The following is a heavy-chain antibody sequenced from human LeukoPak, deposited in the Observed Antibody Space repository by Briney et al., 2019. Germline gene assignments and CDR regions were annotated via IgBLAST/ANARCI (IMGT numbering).Heavy chain of an antibody. D-gene: IGHD2-15*01. J-gene: IGHJ4*02. Sequence: GRSLRLSCAASGFTFSSYGMHWVRQAPGKGLEGVAVISYDGSNKYYADSVKGRFTISRDNSKNTLYLQMNSLRAEDTAVYYCAKDQGWNYFDYWGQGTLVTVSS. CDR2: ISYDGSNK. V-gene: IGHV3-30*18. CDR1: GFTFSSYG. CDR3: AKDQGWNYFDY.